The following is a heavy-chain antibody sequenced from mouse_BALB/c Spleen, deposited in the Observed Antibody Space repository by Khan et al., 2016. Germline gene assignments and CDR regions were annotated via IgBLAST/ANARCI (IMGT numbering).Heavy chain of an antibody. J-gene: IGHJ4*01. CDR2: ISTGGTT. V-gene: IGHV5-6-5*01. CDR3: SREENAMEY. Sequence: EVELVESGGGLVKPGGSLKLSCAASGLTFSDYAISWVRPTPETRLEWVASISTGGTTHYPDSMKGLFTISRVIALNSLILQMSSLRSEDLGMYYCSREENAMEYWGQGTSVTVSS. CDR1: GLTFSDYA.